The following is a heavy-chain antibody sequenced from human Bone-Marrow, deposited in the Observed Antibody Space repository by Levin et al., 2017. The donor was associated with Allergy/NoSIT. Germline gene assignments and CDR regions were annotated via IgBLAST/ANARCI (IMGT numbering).Heavy chain of an antibody. Sequence: ASVKVSCKASGYTFNSYDINWVRQAPGQGLEWMGWMHPKSGNTVYALKFQGRVTMTRNTSINTAYMELSSLRSEDTAVYYCARSYYYDISGYGPPDYWGQGTLVTVSS. CDR2: MHPKSGNT. V-gene: IGHV1-8*01. CDR3: ARSYYYDISGYGPPDY. CDR1: GYTFNSYD. J-gene: IGHJ4*02. D-gene: IGHD3-22*01.